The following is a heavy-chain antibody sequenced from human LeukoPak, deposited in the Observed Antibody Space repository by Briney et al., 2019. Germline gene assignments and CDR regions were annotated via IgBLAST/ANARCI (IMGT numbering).Heavy chain of an antibody. CDR1: LYTFTTSF. J-gene: IGHJ5*02. D-gene: IGHD2-2*01. CDR3: ARDSSSSSLADP. V-gene: IGHV1-46*01. Sequence: GASVKGSSTASLYTFTTSFMHWVRHAPGQGLEWMGIINPSGGSPTYAQKFQGRVTMTRDTSTSTVYMELSSLRSGDTAMYYCARDSSSSSLADPWGQGTLVTVSS. CDR2: INPSGGSP.